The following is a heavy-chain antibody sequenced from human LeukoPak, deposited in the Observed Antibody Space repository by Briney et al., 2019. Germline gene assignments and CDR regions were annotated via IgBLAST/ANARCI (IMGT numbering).Heavy chain of an antibody. CDR2: IYHSGST. V-gene: IGHV4-30-2*01. CDR1: GGSISSGGYY. Sequence: SETLSLTCTVSGGSISSGGYYWSWIRQPPGKGLEWIGYIYHSGSTYYNPSLKSRVTISVDRSKNQFSLKLSSVTAADTAVYYCARDPPPPVPKGAFDIWGQGTMVTVSS. D-gene: IGHD2-2*01. J-gene: IGHJ3*02. CDR3: ARDPPPPVPKGAFDI.